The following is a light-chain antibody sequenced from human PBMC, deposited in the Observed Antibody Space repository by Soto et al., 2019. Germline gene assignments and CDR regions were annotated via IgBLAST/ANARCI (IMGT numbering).Light chain of an antibody. CDR3: QHYSVYWT. V-gene: IGKV1-5*02. Sequence: DIPRTQSPSSLSASVGARVDIIGRASQSVSPRLAWYQEKPGKAPNVLIYDASSWAGGVPSRFTGSGSGTESTLTINSLQPEDFATYYCQHYSVYWTFGHGTKLDIK. CDR2: DAS. CDR1: QSVSPR. J-gene: IGKJ1*01.